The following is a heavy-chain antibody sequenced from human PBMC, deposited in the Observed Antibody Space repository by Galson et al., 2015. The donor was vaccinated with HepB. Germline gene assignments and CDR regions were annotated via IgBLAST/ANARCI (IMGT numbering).Heavy chain of an antibody. D-gene: IGHD6-25*01. V-gene: IGHV1-24*01. J-gene: IGHJ6*03. Sequence: SVKVSCKVSGYTLTELSMHWVRQAPGKGLEWMGGFDPEDGETIYVQKFQGRVTMTEDTSTDTAYMELSSLRSEDTAVYYCATRDPLAGLAAAAPGYYYYMDVWGKGTTVTVSS. CDR3: ATRDPLAGLAAAAPGYYYYMDV. CDR2: FDPEDGET. CDR1: GYTLTELS.